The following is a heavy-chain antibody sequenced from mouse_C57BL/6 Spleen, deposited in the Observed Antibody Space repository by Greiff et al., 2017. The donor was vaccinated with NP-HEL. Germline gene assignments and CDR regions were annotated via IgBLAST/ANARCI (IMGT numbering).Heavy chain of an antibody. CDR3: ARNGIYDGYLFAY. D-gene: IGHD2-3*01. Sequence: VHLVESGPGLVQPSQSLSITCTVSGFSLTSYGVHWVRQSPGKGLEWLGVIWSGGSTDYNAAFISRLSISKDNSKSQVFFKMNSLQADDTAIYYCARNGIYDGYLFAYWGQGTLVTVSA. V-gene: IGHV2-2*01. CDR2: IWSGGST. J-gene: IGHJ3*01. CDR1: GFSLTSYG.